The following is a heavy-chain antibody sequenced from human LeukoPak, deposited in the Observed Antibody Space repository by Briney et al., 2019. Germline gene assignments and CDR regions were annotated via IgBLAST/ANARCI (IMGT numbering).Heavy chain of an antibody. Sequence: PGGSLRLSCAASGFTFTYFAFSWVRQAPGKGLEWVSAISGSGGSTYYADSVKGRFTISRDNSKNTLYLQMNSLRAEDTAVYYCAKDRGGNGDLYYFDYWGQGTRVTVSS. D-gene: IGHD4-17*01. CDR1: GFTFTYFA. CDR2: ISGSGGST. CDR3: AKDRGGNGDLYYFDY. J-gene: IGHJ4*02. V-gene: IGHV3-23*01.